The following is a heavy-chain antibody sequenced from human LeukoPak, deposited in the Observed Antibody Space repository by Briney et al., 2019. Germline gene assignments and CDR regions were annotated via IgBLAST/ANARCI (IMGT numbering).Heavy chain of an antibody. CDR2: IYYSGST. CDR3: ARDSLLMMIDY. Sequence: SETLSLTCTVSGGSISSSSYYWGWIRQPPGKGLEWIGSIYYSGSTYYNPSLKSRVTISVDTSKNQFSLKLSSVTAADTAVYYCARDSLLMMIDYWGQGTLVTVSS. V-gene: IGHV4-39*07. CDR1: GGSISSSSYY. D-gene: IGHD3-16*01. J-gene: IGHJ4*02.